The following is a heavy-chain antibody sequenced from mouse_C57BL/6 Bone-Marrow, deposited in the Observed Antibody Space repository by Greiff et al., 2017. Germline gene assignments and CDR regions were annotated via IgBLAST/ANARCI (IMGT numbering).Heavy chain of an antibody. J-gene: IGHJ3*01. D-gene: IGHD3-1*01. Sequence: QVQLQQSGAELARPGASVKLSCKASGYTFTSYGIRWVKQRPGQGLEWIGEIYPGSGNTYYNEKFKGKATLTADKSSSTAYMELRSLTSEDSAVYFCTRSGDCDVGFAYWGQGTLVTVSA. CDR2: IYPGSGNT. CDR3: TRSGDCDVGFAY. CDR1: GYTFTSYG. V-gene: IGHV1-81*01.